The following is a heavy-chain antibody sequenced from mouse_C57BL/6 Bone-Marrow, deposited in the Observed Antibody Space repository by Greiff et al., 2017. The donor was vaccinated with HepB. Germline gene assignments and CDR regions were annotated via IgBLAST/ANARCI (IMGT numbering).Heavy chain of an antibody. V-gene: IGHV1-26*01. CDR1: GYTFTDYY. Sequence: EVQLQQSGPELVKPGASVKISCKASGYTFTDYYMNWVKQSHGKSLEWIGDINPNNGGTSYNQKFKGKATLTVDKSSSTAYMELRSLTSEDSAVYYCARRVTTVVPPWYFDVWGTGTTVTVSS. J-gene: IGHJ1*03. D-gene: IGHD1-1*01. CDR2: INPNNGGT. CDR3: ARRVTTVVPPWYFDV.